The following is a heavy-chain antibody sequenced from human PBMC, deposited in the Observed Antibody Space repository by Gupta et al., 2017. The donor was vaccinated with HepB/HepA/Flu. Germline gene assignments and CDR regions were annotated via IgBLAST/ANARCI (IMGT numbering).Heavy chain of an antibody. V-gene: IGHV2-5*01. Sequence: QITLKESGPTLVKTTQTLTLTCTFSGFSLSTSGVGVGWIRQLPGKALEWLALIYWNDDKRYSPSLKRRLTITKDTSKNQVVLTMSNMDPVDTATYYYAHATVYCSSTSCPHKFDYWGQGTLVTVSS. CDR3: AHATVYCSSTSCPHKFDY. D-gene: IGHD2-2*01. CDR2: IYWNDDK. CDR1: GFSLSTSGVG. J-gene: IGHJ4*02.